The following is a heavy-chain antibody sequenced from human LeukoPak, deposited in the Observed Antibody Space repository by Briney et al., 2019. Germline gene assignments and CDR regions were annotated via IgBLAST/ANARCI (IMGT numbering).Heavy chain of an antibody. D-gene: IGHD3-10*01. CDR1: GYTFTSYD. CDR2: MNPNSGST. J-gene: IGHJ4*02. Sequence: ASVMVSCKASGYTFTSYDIHWVRQATGQGLEWMGWMNPNSGSTGCAQKFQGRVTMTRNPFTSTAYMELSSLRSEDTAVYYCARDYYASGSYSNWGQGTLVTVSS. CDR3: ARDYYASGSYSN. V-gene: IGHV1-8*01.